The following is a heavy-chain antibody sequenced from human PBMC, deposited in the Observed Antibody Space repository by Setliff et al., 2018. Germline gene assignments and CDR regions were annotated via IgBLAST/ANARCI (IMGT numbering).Heavy chain of an antibody. CDR1: GYTFTGYY. J-gene: IGHJ5*02. V-gene: IGHV1-2*04. CDR2: INPNSGGT. Sequence: GASVKVSCKASGYTFTGYYMHWVRQAPGQGLEWMGWINPNSGGTNYAQKFQGWVTMTRDTSISTAYMELSRLRSEDTAVYYCARDRGGIVLMVYAPQGYWFDPWGQGTLVTVSS. CDR3: ARDRGGIVLMVYAPQGYWFDP. D-gene: IGHD2-8*01.